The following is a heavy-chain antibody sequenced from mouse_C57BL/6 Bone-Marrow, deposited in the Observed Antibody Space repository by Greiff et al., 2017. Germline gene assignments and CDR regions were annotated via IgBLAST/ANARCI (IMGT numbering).Heavy chain of an antibody. J-gene: IGHJ3*01. V-gene: IGHV1-72*01. CDR1: GYTFTSYW. CDR2: IDPNSGGT. Sequence: VQLQQSGAELVKPGASVKLSCKASGYTFTSYWMHWVKQRPGRGLEWIGRIDPNSGGTKYNEKFKSKATLTVDKPSSPAYRQLSSLTSEDSAVYYCAREGYYYGSSPWFAYWGQGTLGTVSA. CDR3: AREGYYYGSSPWFAY. D-gene: IGHD1-1*01.